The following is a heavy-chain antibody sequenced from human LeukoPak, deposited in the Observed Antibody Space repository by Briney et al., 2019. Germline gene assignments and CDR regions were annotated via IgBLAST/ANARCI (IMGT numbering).Heavy chain of an antibody. CDR3: ASTPTSGSYYNTFDY. CDR1: GGSISSGNYY. CDR2: IYHSGST. V-gene: IGHV4-30-4*01. Sequence: PSQTLSLTCTVSGGSISSGNYYWSWIRQPPGKGLEWIGYIYHSGSTYYNLSLKSRLTISVDTSKNQFSLKLSSVTAADTAVYYCASTPTSGSYYNTFDYWGQGTLVTVSS. J-gene: IGHJ4*02. D-gene: IGHD3-10*01.